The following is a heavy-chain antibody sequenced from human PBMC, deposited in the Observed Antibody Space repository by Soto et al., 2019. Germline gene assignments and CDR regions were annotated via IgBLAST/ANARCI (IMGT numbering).Heavy chain of an antibody. CDR3: ARGGYGDYPYYFDY. J-gene: IGHJ4*02. V-gene: IGHV4-59*01. Sequence: SETLSLTCTVSGGSISSYYWSWIRQPPGKGLEWIGYIYYSGSTNYNPSLKSRVTISVDTSKNQFSLKLSSVTAADTAVYYCARGGYGDYPYYFDYWGQGTLVTVSS. CDR1: GGSISSYY. CDR2: IYYSGST. D-gene: IGHD4-17*01.